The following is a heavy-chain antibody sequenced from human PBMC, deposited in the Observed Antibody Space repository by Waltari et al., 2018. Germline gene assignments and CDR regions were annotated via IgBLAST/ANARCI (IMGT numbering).Heavy chain of an antibody. J-gene: IGHJ5*02. D-gene: IGHD1-26*01. CDR3: ARGGAS. Sequence: EVQLVESGGGLVQPGGSLRLSCAASGFSFSLYWMNWVRQAPGKGLGWVANIKQDGTEKYYVDSVRGRFTISRDNAKNSVYLQMNSLRDEDTAVYYCARGGASWGQGTLVTVSS. CDR2: IKQDGTEK. V-gene: IGHV3-7*01. CDR1: GFSFSLYW.